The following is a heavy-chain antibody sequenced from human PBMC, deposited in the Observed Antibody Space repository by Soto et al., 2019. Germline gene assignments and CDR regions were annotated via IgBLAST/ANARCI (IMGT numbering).Heavy chain of an antibody. V-gene: IGHV1-18*04. CDR2: ISPYNGNT. Sequence: QIQLVQSAAEVKKPGASVKVSCKTSGYTFVSYGISWVRQAPGQGLEWMGWISPYNGNTNFAQRFRGKVTLTTDTSTDIVYMDLGSLKSDDTAVYYCARDQNYFDSSGYDDQWGQGTLITVSS. J-gene: IGHJ5*02. CDR1: GYTFVSYG. D-gene: IGHD3-22*01. CDR3: ARDQNYFDSSGYDDQ.